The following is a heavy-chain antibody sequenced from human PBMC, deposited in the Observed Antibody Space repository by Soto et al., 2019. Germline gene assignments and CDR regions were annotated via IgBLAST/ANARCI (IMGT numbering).Heavy chain of an antibody. CDR3: ARTMPIVTHAFDF. Sequence: QVQLQESGPGLVKPSQTLSLTCAVSAGSINSGGYYWSCLRQPPGKGLEWMGYIYYSGTAYYNPSLKSRVTISVDTSKNQVSLRLTSVTAADTAVYYCARTMPIVTHAFDFWGQGTMVTVSS. CDR1: AGSINSGGYY. CDR2: IYYSGTA. V-gene: IGHV4-30-4*01. J-gene: IGHJ3*01. D-gene: IGHD2-15*01.